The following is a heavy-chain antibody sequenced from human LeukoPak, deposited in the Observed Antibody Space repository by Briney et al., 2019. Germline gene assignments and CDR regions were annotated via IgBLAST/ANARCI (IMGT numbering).Heavy chain of an antibody. V-gene: IGHV1-8*03. CDR2: MNPNRGNT. CDR1: GYTFTSYD. CDR3: ARGKVIRRYNWNYGAGYNRFAP. D-gene: IGHD1-7*01. Sequence: ASVKVSCKASGYTFTSYDINWVRQATGQGLEWMGWMNPNRGNTGYAQKFQGRVTITRNTSISTAYMELSSLRSEDTAVYYCARGKVIRRYNWNYGAGYNRFAPWGQGTLVTVSS. J-gene: IGHJ5*02.